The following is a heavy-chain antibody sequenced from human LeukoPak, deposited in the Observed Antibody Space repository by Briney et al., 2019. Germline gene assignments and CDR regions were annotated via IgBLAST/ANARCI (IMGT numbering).Heavy chain of an antibody. CDR1: GYTFTGYY. Sequence: GASVKVSCKASGYTFTGYYMHWVRQAPGQGLEWMGWINPNIGGTNYAQKFQGRVTMTRDTSISTAYMELSRLRSDDTAVYYCARVDVDTAMVTWFDPWGQGTLVTVSS. V-gene: IGHV1-2*02. CDR3: ARVDVDTAMVTWFDP. CDR2: INPNIGGT. D-gene: IGHD5-18*01. J-gene: IGHJ5*02.